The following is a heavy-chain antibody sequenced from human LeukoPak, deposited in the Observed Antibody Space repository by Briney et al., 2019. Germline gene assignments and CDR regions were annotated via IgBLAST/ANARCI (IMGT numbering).Heavy chain of an antibody. D-gene: IGHD5-18*01. V-gene: IGHV3-66*01. J-gene: IGHJ4*02. CDR2: IYSGGTA. CDR1: GFTHRSQY. CDR3: ARDQYSYAHAAH. Sequence: GGSLTLSCAPPGFTHRSQYKSWVRQATGKGLEWVSVIYSGGTAYYADSVKGRFTISRDNYKNTLHLQMKSLRAEDTAVYYCARDQYSYAHAAHWGEGTLVTLST.